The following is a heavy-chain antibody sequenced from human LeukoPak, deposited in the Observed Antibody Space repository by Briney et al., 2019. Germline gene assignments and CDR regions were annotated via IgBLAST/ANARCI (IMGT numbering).Heavy chain of an antibody. CDR3: ARTYGDYSYYMDV. J-gene: IGHJ6*03. V-gene: IGHV3-23*01. D-gene: IGHD4-17*01. Sequence: GRSMRLSCAASGFTFSSYAISWVRQAPGKGLEWVSATSGSVGSTYYADSVKGRFTISRDNSKNTLYLQMNSLRAEDTAVYYCARTYGDYSYYMDVWGKGTTVTVSS. CDR2: TSGSVGST. CDR1: GFTFSSYA.